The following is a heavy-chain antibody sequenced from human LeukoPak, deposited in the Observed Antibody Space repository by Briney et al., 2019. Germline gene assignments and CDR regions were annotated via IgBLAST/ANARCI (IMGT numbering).Heavy chain of an antibody. CDR3: AGGFPPGSGSRGSHAFDV. Sequence: SETLSLTCAVSGMSFSAYYWYWIRQSPGKGLEWIGEINYGGSTKYTPSLEGRGTILIDTSKNQFSLKLTSVTAADTAVYYCAGGFPPGSGSRGSHAFDVWGQGTMVTVSS. CDR1: GMSFSAYY. CDR2: INYGGST. D-gene: IGHD6-19*01. J-gene: IGHJ3*01. V-gene: IGHV4-34*01.